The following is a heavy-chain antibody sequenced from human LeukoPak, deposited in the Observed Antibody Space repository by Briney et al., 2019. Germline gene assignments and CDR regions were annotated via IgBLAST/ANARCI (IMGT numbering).Heavy chain of an antibody. CDR1: GFTFSSYR. J-gene: IGHJ4*02. V-gene: IGHV3-21*01. Sequence: GGSLRLSCAASGFTFSSYRMTWVRQAPGRGLEWVSSISATSSDIYYADSMEGRFTVSRDNARNSLYLQMIGLRAEDTAVYYCARHPRGFPFDFWGQGTLVTVSS. CDR2: ISATSSDI. D-gene: IGHD3-10*01. CDR3: ARHPRGFPFDF.